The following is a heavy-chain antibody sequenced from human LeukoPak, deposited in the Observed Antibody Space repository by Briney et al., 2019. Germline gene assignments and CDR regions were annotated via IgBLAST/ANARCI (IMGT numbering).Heavy chain of an antibody. J-gene: IGHJ4*02. CDR1: GGSISSGGYS. CDR3: ARAKVTMIEA. D-gene: IGHD3-22*01. CDR2: IYYSGST. Sequence: SETLSLTCTVSGGSISSGGYSWSWIRQHPGKGLEWIGYIYYSGSTYYNPSLKSRVTISVDTSKNQFSLKLSSVTAADTAVYYCARAKVTMIEAWGQGTLVTVSS. V-gene: IGHV4-31*03.